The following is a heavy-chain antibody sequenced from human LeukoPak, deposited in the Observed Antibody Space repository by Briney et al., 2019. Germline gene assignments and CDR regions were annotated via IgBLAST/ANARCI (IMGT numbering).Heavy chain of an antibody. V-gene: IGHV3-48*04. J-gene: IGHJ3*02. CDR1: GFTFSSYS. CDR3: ARDYMVTTGRAFDI. Sequence: PGGSLRLSCAASGFTFSSYSMNWVRQAPGKGLEWVSYISSFSGTIYYADSVKGRFTISRDNAKNSLYLEMNSLRAEDTAVYYCARDYMVTTGRAFDIWGQGTMVTVSS. CDR2: ISSFSGTI. D-gene: IGHD4-17*01.